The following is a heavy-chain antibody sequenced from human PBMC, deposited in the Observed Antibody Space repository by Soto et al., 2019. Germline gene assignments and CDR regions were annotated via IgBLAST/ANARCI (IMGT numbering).Heavy chain of an antibody. D-gene: IGHD6-13*01. CDR3: ARHVSSSWSPFDY. CDR1: GGSISSSSYY. CDR2: IYYSGST. V-gene: IGHV4-39*01. J-gene: IGHJ4*02. Sequence: PSETLSLTCTVSGGSISSSSYYWGWIRQPPGKGLEWIGSIYYSGSTYYNPSLKSRVTISVDTSKNQFSLKLSSVTAADTAVYYCARHVSSSWSPFDYWGQGTLVTVSS.